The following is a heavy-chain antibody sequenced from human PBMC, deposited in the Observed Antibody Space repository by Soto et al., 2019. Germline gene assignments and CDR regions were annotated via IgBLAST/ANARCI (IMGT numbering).Heavy chain of an antibody. V-gene: IGHV1-46*01. CDR3: ARDGCITATCPGGGNWFDP. J-gene: IGHJ5*02. CDR2: INPSGGRT. CDR1: GYTFTSYV. D-gene: IGHD3-10*01. Sequence: QVQLVQSGAEVKKPGSSVKVSCKASGYTFTSYVMHWVRQATGQGLEWMGIINPSGGRTTYAQKYQGRVKMTRDTATSTGYMELSSVCSEDTAVYYCARDGCITATCPGGGNWFDPWGQGTPVTVSS.